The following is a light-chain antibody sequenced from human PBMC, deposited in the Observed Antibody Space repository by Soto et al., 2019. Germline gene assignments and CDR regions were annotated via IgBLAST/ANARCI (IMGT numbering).Light chain of an antibody. CDR2: GAL. CDR3: QQYHSPPLT. Sequence: EIVLTQSPGTLSVSPGQRATLSCRASQNIRSNYVAWFQQTPGQAPRLLIYGALNRASGTPDRFSGSGSGTEFTLTISSLEPEDFVVYYCQQYHSPPLTFGQGTKVDIK. CDR1: QNIRSNY. V-gene: IGKV3-20*01. J-gene: IGKJ1*01.